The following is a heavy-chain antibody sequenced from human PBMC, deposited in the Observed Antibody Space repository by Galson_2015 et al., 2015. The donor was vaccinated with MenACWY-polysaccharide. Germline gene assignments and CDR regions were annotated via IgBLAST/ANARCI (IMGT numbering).Heavy chain of an antibody. CDR1: GGTFSSYA. CDR2: IIPMFGRA. CDR3: ARSCNSLSCYEVGEY. Sequence: SVKVSCKASGGTFSSYAVTWVRQARGQGLEWMGGIIPMFGRANYAQKFQGRLTFTADESTNIAYMELNSLRSEDTAMYYCARSCNSLSCYEVGEYWGQGTLVTVSS. D-gene: IGHD2-2*01. J-gene: IGHJ4*02. V-gene: IGHV1-69*13.